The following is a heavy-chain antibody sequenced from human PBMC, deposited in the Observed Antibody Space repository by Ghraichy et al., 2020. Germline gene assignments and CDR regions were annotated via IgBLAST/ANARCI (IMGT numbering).Heavy chain of an antibody. CDR1: GFTFSSYA. CDR3: AKGLVRGVMGYYFDY. CDR2: ISGSGGST. Sequence: GGSLRLSCAASGFTFSSYAMSWVRQAPGKGLEWVSAISGSGGSTYYADSVKGRFTISRDNSKNTLYLQMNSLRAEDTAVYYCAKGLVRGVMGYYFDYWGQGTLVTVSS. V-gene: IGHV3-23*01. D-gene: IGHD3-10*01. J-gene: IGHJ4*02.